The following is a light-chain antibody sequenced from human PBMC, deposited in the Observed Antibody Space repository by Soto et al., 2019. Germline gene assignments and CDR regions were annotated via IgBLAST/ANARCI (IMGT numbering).Light chain of an antibody. Sequence: GDRVTITCRASQSISRWLACYQQKPGKAPKLLIYDASSLEIGFPSRLSGSGSVTEFSLTISSLQPDDFATYYSQQYNNXLYSCGQGTKV. J-gene: IGKJ2*03. CDR3: QQYNNXLYS. CDR1: QSISRW. CDR2: DAS. V-gene: IGKV1-5*01.